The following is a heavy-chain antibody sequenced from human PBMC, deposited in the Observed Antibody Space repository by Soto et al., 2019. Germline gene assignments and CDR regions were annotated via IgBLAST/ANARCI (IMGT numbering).Heavy chain of an antibody. D-gene: IGHD5-12*01. CDR1: GFMFSHYW. J-gene: IGHJ3*02. V-gene: IGHV3-7*01. CDR2: IKEDGGET. CDR3: ARDPEYSAFDN. Sequence: EVQLVESGGGLVQPGGSLRLSCAASGFMFSHYWMTWIRQAPGKGLQWVAKIKEDGGETYYVDSVKGRFTISRDNAKNSLYLQMDRLRDEDTAVYYCARDPEYSAFDNWGQGTMVIVSS.